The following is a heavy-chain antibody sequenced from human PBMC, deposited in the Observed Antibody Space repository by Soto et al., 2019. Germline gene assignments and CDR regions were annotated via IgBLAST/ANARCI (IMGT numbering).Heavy chain of an antibody. J-gene: IGHJ4*02. V-gene: IGHV3-9*01. D-gene: IGHD3-22*01. CDR2: ISWNSGSI. CDR3: VRGRTSGYFDY. CDR1: GFTFDDYA. Sequence: PGGSLRLSCAASGFTFDDYAMHWVRQAPGKGLEWVSGISWNSGSIGYADSVKGRFTISRDNARNTLYLQMNSLGAEDAAVYYCVRGRTSGYFDYWGQGILVTVSS.